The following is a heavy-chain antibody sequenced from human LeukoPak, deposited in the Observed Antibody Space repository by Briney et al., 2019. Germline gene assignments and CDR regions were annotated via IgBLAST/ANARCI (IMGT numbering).Heavy chain of an antibody. Sequence: ASVKVSCKASGGTFSSYAISWVRQAPGQGLEWMGGIIPIFGTANYAQKFQGRVTITAVKSTSTAYMELSSLRSEDTAVYYCARGVVPAAIGYFDYWGQGTLVTVSS. D-gene: IGHD2-2*01. J-gene: IGHJ4*02. CDR2: IIPIFGTA. V-gene: IGHV1-69*06. CDR3: ARGVVPAAIGYFDY. CDR1: GGTFSSYA.